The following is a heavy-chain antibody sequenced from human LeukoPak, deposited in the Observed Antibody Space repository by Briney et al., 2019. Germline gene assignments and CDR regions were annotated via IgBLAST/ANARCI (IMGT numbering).Heavy chain of an antibody. J-gene: IGHJ4*02. CDR1: GGSISSSSDY. D-gene: IGHD3-22*01. V-gene: IGHV4-39*01. CDR2: IYYSGST. CDR3: ARYYYDSSGSD. Sequence: PSETLSLTCTVSGGSISSSSDYWGWIRPPPGKGLEWIGSIYYSGSTYYNPSLKSRVTISVDTSKNQFSLKLSSVTAADTAVYYCARYYYDSSGSDWGQGTLVTVSS.